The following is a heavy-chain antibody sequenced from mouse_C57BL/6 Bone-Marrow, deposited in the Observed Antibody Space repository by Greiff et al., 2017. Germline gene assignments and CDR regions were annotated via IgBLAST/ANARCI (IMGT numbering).Heavy chain of an antibody. CDR2: IYPGSGST. CDR1: GYTFTSYW. V-gene: IGHV1-55*01. D-gene: IGHD4-1*01. J-gene: IGHJ4*01. Sequence: QVQLQQPGAELVKPGASVKMSCKASGYTFTSYWISWVKQRPGQGLEWIGDIYPGSGSTNYNEKVKSKATLTVDTSSSTADLQLSRLTSEDAAVYKCSRMGDWDQRDYAMDYWGQGTSVTVSS. CDR3: SRMGDWDQRDYAMDY.